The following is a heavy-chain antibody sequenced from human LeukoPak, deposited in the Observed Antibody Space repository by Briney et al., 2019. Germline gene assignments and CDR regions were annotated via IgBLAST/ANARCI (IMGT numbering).Heavy chain of an antibody. D-gene: IGHD3-9*01. CDR2: INHSGST. J-gene: IGHJ4*02. V-gene: IGHV4-34*01. Sequence: SETLSLTCAVYGGSFSGYYWSWIRQPPGKGLEWIGEINHSGSTNYNPSLKSRVTISVDTSKNQFSLKLSSVTAADTAVYYCARPEPNYDILTGYLYWGQGTLVTVSS. CDR1: GGSFSGYY. CDR3: ARPEPNYDILTGYLY.